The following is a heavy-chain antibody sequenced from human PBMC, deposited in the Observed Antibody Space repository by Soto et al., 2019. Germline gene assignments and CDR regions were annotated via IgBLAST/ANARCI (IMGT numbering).Heavy chain of an antibody. V-gene: IGHV4-31*03. CDR1: GGSISSGGYY. CDR2: IYYSGST. Sequence: QVQLQESGPGLVKPSQTLSLTCTVSGGSISSGGYYWSWIRQHPGKGLECIGYIYYSGSTYYNPSFKSRVTISVDTSENQLSLKLSSVTAADTAEYYCARYGSGSYYPTTFDYWGQGTLVTVSS. J-gene: IGHJ4*02. CDR3: ARYGSGSYYPTTFDY. D-gene: IGHD3-10*01.